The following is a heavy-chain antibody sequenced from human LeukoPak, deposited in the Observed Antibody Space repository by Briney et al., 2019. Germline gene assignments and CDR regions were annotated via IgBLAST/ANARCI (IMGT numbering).Heavy chain of an antibody. Sequence: SVKVSCKASGGTFSSYAISWVRQAPGQGLEWMGGIIPIFGTANYAQKFQGRVTITTDESTSTAYMELSSLRSEDTAVYYCAREVVGATEGAFDIWGQGTMVTVSS. J-gene: IGHJ3*02. CDR2: IIPIFGTA. CDR3: AREVVGATEGAFDI. V-gene: IGHV1-69*05. D-gene: IGHD1-26*01. CDR1: GGTFSSYA.